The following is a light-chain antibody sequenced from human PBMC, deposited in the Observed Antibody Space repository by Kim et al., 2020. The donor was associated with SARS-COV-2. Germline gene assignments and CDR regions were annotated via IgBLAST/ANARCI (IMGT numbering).Light chain of an antibody. CDR2: DNN. CDR3: GTWDSSLSAV. Sequence: PGQKITISCSGSSSDIGNNYVSWYQQLPGTAPKLLIYDNNKRPSGIPDRFSGSKSGRSATLGITGLQTGDEADYYCGTWDSSLSAVFGGGTQLTVL. J-gene: IGLJ2*01. V-gene: IGLV1-51*01. CDR1: SSDIGNNY.